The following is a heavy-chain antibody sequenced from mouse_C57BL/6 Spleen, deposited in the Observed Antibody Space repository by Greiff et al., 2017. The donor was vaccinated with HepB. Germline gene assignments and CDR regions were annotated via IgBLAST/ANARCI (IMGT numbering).Heavy chain of an antibody. V-gene: IGHV5-16*01. Sequence: EVQVVESEGGLVQPGSSMKLSCTASGFTFSDYYMAWVRQVPEKGLEWVANINYDGSSTYYLDSLKSRFIISRDNAKNILYLQMSSLKSEDTATYYCSRGGYGSSYEGFAYWGQGTLVTVSA. J-gene: IGHJ3*01. CDR2: INYDGSST. CDR1: GFTFSDYY. CDR3: SRGGYGSSYEGFAY. D-gene: IGHD1-1*01.